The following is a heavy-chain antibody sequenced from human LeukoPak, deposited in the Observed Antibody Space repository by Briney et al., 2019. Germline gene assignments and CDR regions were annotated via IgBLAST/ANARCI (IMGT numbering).Heavy chain of an antibody. CDR1: GDSISSSGYY. CDR3: ATRLHYYYDTSPSFFDI. CDR2: VSYRGGT. J-gene: IGHJ3*02. Sequence: PSETLSLTCSVSGDSISSSGYYWGWIRQPPGKGLEWIGSVSYRGGTYYNPSLKTRVTISVDTSKNQFSLKLTSVTAADTAVYYCATRLHYYYDTSPSFFDIWGQGTMVTVSS. D-gene: IGHD3-22*01. V-gene: IGHV4-39*07.